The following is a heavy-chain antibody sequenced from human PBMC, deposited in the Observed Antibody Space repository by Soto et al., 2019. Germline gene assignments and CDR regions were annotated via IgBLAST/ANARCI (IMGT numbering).Heavy chain of an antibody. Sequence: QLQLVESGGGVVQPGRSLSLSCAASGFTFTAYDMHWVRQAPGKGLEWVAVASSDGYNKYYSDFVKGRLTISRDNSKNTAYLQMNRLIAKDTALYFYARGLEGGLDPWGQGTLVTVSS. V-gene: IGHV3-30-3*01. CDR1: GFTFTAYD. J-gene: IGHJ5*02. D-gene: IGHD3-10*01. CDR3: ARGLEGGLDP. CDR2: ASSDGYNK.